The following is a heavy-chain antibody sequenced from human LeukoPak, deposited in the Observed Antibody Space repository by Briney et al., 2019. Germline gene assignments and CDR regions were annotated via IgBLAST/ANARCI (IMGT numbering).Heavy chain of an antibody. Sequence: KPSETLSLTCTVSGGSISTYYWSWIRQPPGKGLEWIGYIYYSGNTNYNPSLKSRVTISVDTSKNQFSLKLSSVTAADTALYYCARSRGYFDYWGQGTLVTVSS. CDR2: IYYSGNT. D-gene: IGHD6-13*01. CDR1: GGSISTYY. V-gene: IGHV4-59*01. J-gene: IGHJ4*02. CDR3: ARSRGYFDY.